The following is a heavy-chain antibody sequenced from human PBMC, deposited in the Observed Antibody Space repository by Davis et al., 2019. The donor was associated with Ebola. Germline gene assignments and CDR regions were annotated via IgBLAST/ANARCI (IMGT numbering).Heavy chain of an antibody. CDR1: GNSFSSHW. CDR2: IFTGDSDT. Sequence: GESLKISCQDSGNSFSSHWIGWVRQMPGKGLEWMGIIFTGDSDTRYSPSFQGQVTFSADKSTNTAYLQWVSLKASDTAMYYCARDKYYDSRGYPESHWYFDLWGRGTRVTVSS. J-gene: IGHJ2*01. D-gene: IGHD3-22*01. V-gene: IGHV5-51*01. CDR3: ARDKYYDSRGYPESHWYFDL.